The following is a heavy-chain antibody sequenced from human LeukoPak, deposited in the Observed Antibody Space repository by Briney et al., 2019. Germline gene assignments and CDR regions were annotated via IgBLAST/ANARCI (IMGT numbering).Heavy chain of an antibody. CDR1: GGSISSGGYS. CDR2: ISGSGGST. Sequence: ETLSLTCAVSGGSISSGGYSWSWVRQAPGKGLEWVSAISGSGGSTYYADSVKGRFTISRDNSKNTLYLQMNSLRAEDTAVYYCANGPSSYAEGAFDIWGQGTMVTVSS. CDR3: ANGPSSYAEGAFDI. V-gene: IGHV3-23*01. J-gene: IGHJ3*02. D-gene: IGHD6-19*01.